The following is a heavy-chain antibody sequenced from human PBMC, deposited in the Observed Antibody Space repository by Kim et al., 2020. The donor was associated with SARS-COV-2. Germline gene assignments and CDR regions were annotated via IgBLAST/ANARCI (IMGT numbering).Heavy chain of an antibody. CDR1: GGSISSYY. J-gene: IGHJ4*02. CDR3: ATIVATMDDY. CDR2: IYYSGST. V-gene: IGHV4-59*08. D-gene: IGHD5-12*01. Sequence: SETLSLTCTVSGGSISSYYWSWIRQPPGKGLEWIGYIYYSGSTNYNPSLKSRVTISVDTSKNQFSLKLSSVTAADTAVYYCATIVATMDDYWGQGTLVTVSS.